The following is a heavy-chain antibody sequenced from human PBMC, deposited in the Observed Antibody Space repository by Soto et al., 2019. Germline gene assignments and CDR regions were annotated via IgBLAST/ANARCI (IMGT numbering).Heavy chain of an antibody. CDR2: ISGSGGST. D-gene: IGHD4-17*01. CDR3: AKPVTFDC. V-gene: IGHV3-23*01. J-gene: IGHJ4*02. CDR1: GFPFSTYA. Sequence: EELLLESGGGLVQPGGSLRLSCAASGFPFSTYAMTWVRQAPGKGLEWVSAISGSGGSTYYPGSVKGRFTISRDNSKNTVYLQMTSLRAEDTAVYYCAKPVTFDCWGQGTLVTVSS.